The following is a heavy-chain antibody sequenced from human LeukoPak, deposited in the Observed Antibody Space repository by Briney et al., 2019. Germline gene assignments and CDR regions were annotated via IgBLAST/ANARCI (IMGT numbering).Heavy chain of an antibody. J-gene: IGHJ4*02. V-gene: IGHV4-38-2*02. CDR1: SYSIRNGYY. CDR2: IYYTGIT. CDR3: ARESALGVERVGGYFDY. Sequence: SETLSITCNVSSYSIRNGYYWGWVRQSPGKGLEWIGSIYYTGITYYNPSLKSRVTISIDTSKNQFSLKLTSVTATDTAVYYCARESALGVERVGGYFDYWGRGALVTVFS. D-gene: IGHD1-26*01.